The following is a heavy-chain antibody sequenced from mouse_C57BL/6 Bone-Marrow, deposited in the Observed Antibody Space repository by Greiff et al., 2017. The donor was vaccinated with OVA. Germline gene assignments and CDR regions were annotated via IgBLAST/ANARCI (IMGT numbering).Heavy chain of an antibody. CDR1: GFTFSDYG. J-gene: IGHJ4*01. Sequence: EVKLVESGGGLVKPGGSLKLSCAASGFTFSDYGMHWVRQAPEKGLEWVAYIRSGSSTIYYADTVKGRFTISRDNAKNTLFLQMTSVRSEGAAMYYCARRGAMDYWGQGTSVTVSS. CDR2: IRSGSSTI. CDR3: ARRGAMDY. V-gene: IGHV5-17*01.